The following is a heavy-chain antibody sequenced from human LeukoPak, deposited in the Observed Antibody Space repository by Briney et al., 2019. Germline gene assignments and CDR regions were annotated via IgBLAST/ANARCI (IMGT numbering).Heavy chain of an antibody. Sequence: ASVKVSCKASGYTFTSYAMHWVRQAPGQRLEWMGWINAGNGNTKYSQKFQGRVTITRDTSASTAYMELSSLRSEDTAVYYCARGALYYDSMTHWGQGTLVTVSS. J-gene: IGHJ4*02. CDR1: GYTFTSYA. V-gene: IGHV1-3*01. CDR3: ARGALYYDSMTH. D-gene: IGHD3-22*01. CDR2: INAGNGNT.